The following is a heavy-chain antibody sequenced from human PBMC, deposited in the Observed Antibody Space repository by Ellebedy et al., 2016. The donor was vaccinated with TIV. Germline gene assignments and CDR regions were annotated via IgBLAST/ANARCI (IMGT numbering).Heavy chain of an antibody. CDR1: GDSINSFY. CDR3: ARYGSGTYYGAYLFEY. J-gene: IGHJ4*02. V-gene: IGHV4-59*08. D-gene: IGHD3-10*01. Sequence: MPSETLSLTCTVSGDSINSFYWSWIRQSPGKGLEWIGYIHYTEGTRYNPSVKSRVTITMDTSKNQFSLRLNSVTAADTAVYYCARYGSGTYYGAYLFEYWGQGTLVTVSS. CDR2: IHYTEGT.